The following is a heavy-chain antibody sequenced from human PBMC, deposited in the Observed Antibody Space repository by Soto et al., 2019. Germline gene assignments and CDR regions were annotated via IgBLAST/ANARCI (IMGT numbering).Heavy chain of an antibody. D-gene: IGHD6-13*01. J-gene: IGHJ6*02. CDR3: ARDLGQQVPKGGGMDV. V-gene: IGHV1-18*01. CDR2: ISAYNGNT. Sequence: QVQLVQSGAEVKKPGASVKVSCKASGYTFTSYGISWVRQAPGQGLEWMGWISAYNGNTNYAQKLQGRVTMTTDTSTSTVYMELRSLRSDDTAVYYCARDLGQQVPKGGGMDVWGQGTTVTVSS. CDR1: GYTFTSYG.